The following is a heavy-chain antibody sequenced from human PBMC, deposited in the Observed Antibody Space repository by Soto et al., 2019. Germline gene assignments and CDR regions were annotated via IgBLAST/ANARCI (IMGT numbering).Heavy chain of an antibody. Sequence: GESLKISCRTSGYRFTSYWIAWVRQMPGKGLEWMGIIFPSDSDTRYSPSFQGQVTISADRSTSTVFPQWASLKASDTAVYFCARKDKSGYFNWFDTWGQGTLVTVSS. CDR1: GYRFTSYW. V-gene: IGHV5-51*01. CDR2: IFPSDSDT. D-gene: IGHD3-22*01. J-gene: IGHJ5*02. CDR3: ARKDKSGYFNWFDT.